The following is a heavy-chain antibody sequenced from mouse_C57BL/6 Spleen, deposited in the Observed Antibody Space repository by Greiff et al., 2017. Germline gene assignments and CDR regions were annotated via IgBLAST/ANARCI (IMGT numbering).Heavy chain of an antibody. V-gene: IGHV1-55*01. D-gene: IGHD2-3*01. Sequence: VQLQQPGAELVKPGASVKMSCKASGYTFTSYWITWVKQRPGQGLEWIGDIYPGSGSTNYNEKFKSKATLTVDKSSSTSYMHLSSLTSEDSAVYFCAKGLLGDYWGQGATLTAST. CDR2: IYPGSGST. CDR1: GYTFTSYW. J-gene: IGHJ2*01. CDR3: AKGLLGDY.